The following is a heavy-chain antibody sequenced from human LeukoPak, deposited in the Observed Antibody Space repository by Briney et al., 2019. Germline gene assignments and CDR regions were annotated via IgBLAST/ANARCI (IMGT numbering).Heavy chain of an antibody. CDR2: INHSGST. V-gene: IGHV4-34*01. CDR1: GGSFSGYY. CDR3: ARLESSYCGGDCYPWVFFDY. Sequence: SETLSLTCAVFGGSFSGYYWSWIRQSPGKGLEWIGEINHSGSTKYNPSLKSRVTISVDTSKNQFSLKLSSVTAADTAVYYCARLESSYCGGDCYPWVFFDYWGQGTLVTVSS. D-gene: IGHD2-21*02. J-gene: IGHJ4*02.